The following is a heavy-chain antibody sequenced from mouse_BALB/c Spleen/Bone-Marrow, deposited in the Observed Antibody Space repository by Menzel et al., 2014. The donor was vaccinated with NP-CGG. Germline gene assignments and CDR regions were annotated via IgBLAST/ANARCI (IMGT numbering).Heavy chain of an antibody. D-gene: IGHD2-4*01. CDR3: AREIINDYHWYFDV. J-gene: IGHJ1*01. CDR1: GFTFTDYY. Sequence: EVQVAESGGGLVQPGGSLRLSCATSGFTFTDYYMSWVRRPPGKALEWLGFIRNKANGYTTGYSASVKGRFTISRDNSQSILYLQMNTLRAEDSATYYCAREIINDYHWYFDVWGAGTTVPFSS. V-gene: IGHV7-3*02. CDR2: IRNKANGYTT.